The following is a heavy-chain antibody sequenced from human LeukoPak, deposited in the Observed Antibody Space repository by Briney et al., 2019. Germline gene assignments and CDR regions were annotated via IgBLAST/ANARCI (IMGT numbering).Heavy chain of an antibody. V-gene: IGHV1-69*02. CDR3: ASFIAARPNYYYGMDV. J-gene: IGHJ6*02. CDR2: IIPILGIA. D-gene: IGHD6-6*01. Sequence: SVKVSCKASGGTFSSYTISWVRQAPGQGLEWMGGIIPILGIANYAQKFQGRVTITADKSTSTAYMELSSLRSEDTAVYYCASFIAARPNYYYGMDVWGQGTTVTVSS. CDR1: GGTFSSYT.